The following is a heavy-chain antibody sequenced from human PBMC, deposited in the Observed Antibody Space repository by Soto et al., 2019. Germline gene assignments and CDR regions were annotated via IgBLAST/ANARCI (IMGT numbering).Heavy chain of an antibody. CDR1: GGSISSYY. V-gene: IGHV4-59*01. CDR2: IYYSGST. Sequence: SETLSLTCTVSGGSISSYYWSWIRQPPGKGLEWIGYIYYSGSTNYNPSLKSRVTISVDTSKNQFSLKLSSVTAADTAVYYCARDIAADYWGQGTLVTVSS. D-gene: IGHD6-13*01. CDR3: ARDIAADY. J-gene: IGHJ4*02.